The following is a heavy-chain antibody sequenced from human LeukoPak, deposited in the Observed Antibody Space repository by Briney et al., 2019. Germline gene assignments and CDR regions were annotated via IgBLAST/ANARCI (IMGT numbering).Heavy chain of an antibody. Sequence: PSETLSLTCTVSGGSISSYYWSWIRQPPGKGLEWIGEINHSGSTNYNPSLKSRVTISVDTSKNQFSLKLSSVTAADTAVYYCAREGDLWNRYFDYWGQGTLVTVSS. CDR3: AREGDLWNRYFDY. CDR1: GGSISSYY. D-gene: IGHD2/OR15-2a*01. CDR2: INHSGST. J-gene: IGHJ4*02. V-gene: IGHV4-34*01.